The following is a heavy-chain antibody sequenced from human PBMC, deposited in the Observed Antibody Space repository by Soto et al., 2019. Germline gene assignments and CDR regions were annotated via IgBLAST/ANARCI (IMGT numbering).Heavy chain of an antibody. CDR2: SDPEDGET. J-gene: IGHJ6*02. V-gene: IGHV1-24*01. D-gene: IGHD3-3*01. CDR3: ATVGTPTIWNYYYGMDV. Sequence: ASVKVSCKVSGYTLPELSMHWVRQAPGKGLEWMGGSDPEDGETIYAQKFQGRVTMTEDTSTDTAYMELSSLRSEDTAVYFCATVGTPTIWNYYYGMDVWGQGTTVTVSS. CDR1: GYTLPELS.